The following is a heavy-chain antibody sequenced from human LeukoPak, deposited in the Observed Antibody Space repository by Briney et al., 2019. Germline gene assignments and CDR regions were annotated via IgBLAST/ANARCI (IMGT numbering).Heavy chain of an antibody. V-gene: IGHV1-46*01. CDR3: ARTAARRFDY. J-gene: IGHJ4*02. CDR2: INPTGGST. CDR1: GYTFPSYF. D-gene: IGHD6-6*01. Sequence: SVKVSCKAPGYTFPSYFMHWVRQAPGQGLEWMGIINPTGGSTTYAQKFQGRVTMTRDTSTSTVYMELSSLRSDDTAVYYCARTAARRFDYWGQGTLVTVSS.